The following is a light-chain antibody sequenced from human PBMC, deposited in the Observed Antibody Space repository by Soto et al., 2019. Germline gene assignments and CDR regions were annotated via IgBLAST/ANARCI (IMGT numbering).Light chain of an antibody. CDR3: CSYAGSSTFEV. V-gene: IGLV2-23*03. J-gene: IGLJ1*01. CDR2: EGS. Sequence: QSALAQPASVSGSPGQSITISCTGTSSDVVSYNLVSWYQQHPGKAPKLMIYEGSKRPSGVSNRFSGSKSGNTASLTISGLQAEDEADYYCCSYAGSSTFEVYGTGTKVTVL. CDR1: SSDVVSYNL.